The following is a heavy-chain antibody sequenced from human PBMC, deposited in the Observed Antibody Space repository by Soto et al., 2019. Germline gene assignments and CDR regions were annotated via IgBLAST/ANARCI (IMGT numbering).Heavy chain of an antibody. J-gene: IGHJ5*02. Sequence: PGGSLRLSCAASGFTFSSYAMTWVRQAPGKGLEWVSVISGSGGSTHYADSVKGRFTISRDNSKNTLDLQMNNLRAEDTAVYHCAKGTGDYVWGKYPRGFAPWGQGTLVTVSS. V-gene: IGHV3-23*01. CDR2: ISGSGGST. CDR3: AKGTGDYVWGKYPRGFAP. D-gene: IGHD3-16*01. CDR1: GFTFSSYA.